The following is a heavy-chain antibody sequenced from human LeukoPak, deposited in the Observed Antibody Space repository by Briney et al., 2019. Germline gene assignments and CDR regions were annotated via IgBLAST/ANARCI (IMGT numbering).Heavy chain of an antibody. CDR1: GGSFSGYY. J-gene: IGHJ5*02. CDR3: ARGRKKGITMIVVVISGWFDP. Sequence: SETLSLTCAVYGGSFSGYYWSWIRQPPGKGLEWIGEINHSGSTNYNPSLKSRVTISVDTSKVQFSLKLSSVTAADTAVYYCARGRKKGITMIVVVISGWFDPWGQGTLVTVSS. D-gene: IGHD3-22*01. CDR2: INHSGST. V-gene: IGHV4-34*01.